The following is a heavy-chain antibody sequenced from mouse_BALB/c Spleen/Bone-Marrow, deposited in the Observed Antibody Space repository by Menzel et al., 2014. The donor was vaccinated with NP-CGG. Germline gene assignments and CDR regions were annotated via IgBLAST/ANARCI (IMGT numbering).Heavy chain of an antibody. CDR2: INPSTGYT. D-gene: IGHD1-1*02. CDR3: ARREFAGAWFAY. CDR1: GYTFTSYW. J-gene: IGHJ3*01. Sequence: SGAELAKPGASVKMSCKASGYTFTSYWMHWVKQRPGQGLEWIGYINPSTGYTEYNQKFKDKATLTADKSSITAYMQLSSLTSEDSSVYDCARREFAGAWFAYWGQGTLVTVSA. V-gene: IGHV1-7*01.